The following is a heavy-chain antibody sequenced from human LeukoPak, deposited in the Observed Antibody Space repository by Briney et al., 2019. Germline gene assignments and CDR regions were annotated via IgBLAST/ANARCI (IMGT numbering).Heavy chain of an antibody. CDR3: ARAGGITMVLDAFDI. CDR2: IYYSGST. CDR1: GGSISSYY. Sequence: SETLSLTCTVSGGSISSYYWSWIRQPPGKGLEWIGYIYYSGSTNYNPSPKSRVTISVDTSKNQFSLKLSSVTAADTAVYYCARAGGITMVLDAFDIWGQGTMVTVSS. D-gene: IGHD3-10*01. J-gene: IGHJ3*02. V-gene: IGHV4-59*01.